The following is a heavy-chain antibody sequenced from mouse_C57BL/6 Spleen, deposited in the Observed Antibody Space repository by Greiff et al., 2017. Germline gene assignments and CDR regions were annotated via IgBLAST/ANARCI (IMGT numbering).Heavy chain of an antibody. J-gene: IGHJ1*03. V-gene: IGHV1-69*01. CDR2: IDPSDSYT. D-gene: IGHD1-1*01. CDR3: ARDYGSSYGYFDV. Sequence: VQLQQPGAELVMPGASVKLSCKASGYTFTSYWMHWVKQRPGQGLEWIGEIDPSDSYTNYNQKFEGKSTLTVDKSSSTAYMQLSSLTSEDSAVYYCARDYGSSYGYFDVWGTGTTVTVSS. CDR1: GYTFTSYW.